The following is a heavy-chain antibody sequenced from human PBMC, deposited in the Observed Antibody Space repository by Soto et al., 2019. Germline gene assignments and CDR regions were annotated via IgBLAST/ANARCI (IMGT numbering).Heavy chain of an antibody. CDR2: ISGGGGST. D-gene: IGHD2-15*01. CDR1: GFTFSSYA. CDR3: AKKGGGHYYYDXDV. J-gene: IGHJ6*02. Sequence: EVQLLESGGGLVQPGGSLRLSCAASGFTFSSYAMSWVRQAPGKGLEWVSAISGGGGSTYYADSVKGRFTISRDNSKNTLYLKMNSLRDEXXXXXXXAKKGGGHYYYDXDVWGQG. V-gene: IGHV3-23*01.